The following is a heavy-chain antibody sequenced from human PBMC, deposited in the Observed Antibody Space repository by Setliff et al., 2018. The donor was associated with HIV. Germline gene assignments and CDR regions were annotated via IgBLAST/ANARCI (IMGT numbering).Heavy chain of an antibody. CDR2: IHSSGST. V-gene: IGHV4-4*09. CDR1: GGSISSYY. Sequence: KSSETLSLTCTVSGGSISSYYWSWIRQPPGKGLEWIGNIHSSGSTNYNPSLKSRVTISVDTSKNQFSLKLSSVTAADTAVYYCTRTNPLAAPPFDFWGQGTLVTVSS. J-gene: IGHJ4*02. CDR3: TRTNPLAAPPFDF. D-gene: IGHD6-13*01.